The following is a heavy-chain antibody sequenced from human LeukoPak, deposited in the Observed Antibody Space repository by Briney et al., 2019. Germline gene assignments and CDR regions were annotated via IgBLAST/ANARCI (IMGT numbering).Heavy chain of an antibody. Sequence: PGGSLRLSCAASGFSFSKYWMSCVRQALGKGGEWGGQIKNEGREKYYMDSVRGGFTISRETAKKSPYLQMNSARAEDNAVYYFARTIRWYWGEGTLITLSP. CDR1: GFSFSKYW. CDR2: IKNEGREK. D-gene: IGHD3-10*01. V-gene: IGHV3-7*01. J-gene: IGHJ4*02. CDR3: ARTIRWY.